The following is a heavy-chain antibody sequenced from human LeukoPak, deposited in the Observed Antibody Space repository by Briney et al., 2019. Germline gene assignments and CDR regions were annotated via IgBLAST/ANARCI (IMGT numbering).Heavy chain of an antibody. CDR2: IDSSSSYT. CDR3: ARGKLSSGWYDD. V-gene: IGHV3-11*06. CDR1: GFIFSDYY. D-gene: IGHD6-19*01. Sequence: GGSLRLSCAASGFIFSDYYMSWIRQAPEKGLEWVSYIDSSSSYTNYADSVKGRFSISRDNAKNSLYLQMNSLRAEDTAVYYCARGKLSSGWYDDWGQGTLVTVSS. J-gene: IGHJ4*02.